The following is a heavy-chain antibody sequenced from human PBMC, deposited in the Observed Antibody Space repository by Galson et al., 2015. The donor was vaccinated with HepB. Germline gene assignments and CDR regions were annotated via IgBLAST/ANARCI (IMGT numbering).Heavy chain of an antibody. V-gene: IGHV5-51*01. J-gene: IGHJ4*02. CDR3: ARGPAKGHKPPDSFWSGYYPKAPSAYYFDY. D-gene: IGHD3-3*01. CDR2: IYPGDSDT. Sequence: QSGAEVKKPGESLKISCKGSGYSFTSYWIGWVRQMPGKGLEWMGIIYPGDSDTRYSPSFQGQVTISADKSISTAYLQWSSLKASDTAMYYCARGPAKGHKPPDSFWSGYYPKAPSAYYFDYWGQGTLVTVSS. CDR1: GYSFTSYW.